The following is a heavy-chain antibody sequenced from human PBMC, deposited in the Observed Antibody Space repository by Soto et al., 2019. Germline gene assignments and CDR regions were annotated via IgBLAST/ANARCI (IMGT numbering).Heavy chain of an antibody. CDR2: TYYRSKWSY. CDR1: GDSVSSNSAA. CDR3: ARDGGTGDDFWDY. D-gene: IGHD3-3*01. V-gene: IGHV6-1*01. Sequence: SQTLSLTCAISGDSVSSNSAAWNWIRQSPSRGLEWLGRTYYRSKWSYDYALSAKSRITINPDTSKNQFSLHLNSVTPEDTALYYCARDGGTGDDFWDYWGQGTLVTVSS. J-gene: IGHJ4*01.